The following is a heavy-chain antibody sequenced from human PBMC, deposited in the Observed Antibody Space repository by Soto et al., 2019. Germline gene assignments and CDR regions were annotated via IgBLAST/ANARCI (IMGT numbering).Heavy chain of an antibody. CDR2: IWYGGSNK. V-gene: IGHV3-33*01. CDR3: ARGPPRPSTFDI. J-gene: IGHJ3*02. D-gene: IGHD2-2*01. Sequence: PGGSLRLSCAASGFTFSSYGMHWVRQAPGKGLEWVAVIWYGGSNKYYADSVKGRFAISRDNAKNTLYLQMNSLRAEDTAVYYCARGPPRPSTFDIWGQGTMVTVSS. CDR1: GFTFSSYG.